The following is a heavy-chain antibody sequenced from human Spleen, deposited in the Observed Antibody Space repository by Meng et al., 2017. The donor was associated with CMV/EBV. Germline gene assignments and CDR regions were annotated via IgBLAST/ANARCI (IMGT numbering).Heavy chain of an antibody. D-gene: IGHD2-2*01. Sequence: GSLRLSCGVYGGSFRGYYWSWIRQSPGKGLEWIGEIIHSGGTNYNPSLKSRVTISVDTSKHQFSLKLSSVTAADTAVYFCARGREIVVVPAAAGSGTYYGMDVWGQGTTVTVSS. CDR2: IIHSGGT. V-gene: IGHV4-34*01. J-gene: IGHJ6*02. CDR3: ARGREIVVVPAAAGSGTYYGMDV. CDR1: GGSFRGYY.